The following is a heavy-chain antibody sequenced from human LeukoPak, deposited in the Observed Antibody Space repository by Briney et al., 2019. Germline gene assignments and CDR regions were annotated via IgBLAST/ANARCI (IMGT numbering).Heavy chain of an antibody. D-gene: IGHD5-12*01. CDR2: ISYDGSNK. Sequence: GGSLRLSCAASGFTFSSYGMHWVRQAPGKGLEWVAVISYDGSNKYYADSVKGRFTISRDNSKNTLYLRMNSLRAEDTAVYYCAKEWLLNLDYWGQGTLVTVSS. V-gene: IGHV3-30*18. CDR1: GFTFSSYG. J-gene: IGHJ4*02. CDR3: AKEWLLNLDY.